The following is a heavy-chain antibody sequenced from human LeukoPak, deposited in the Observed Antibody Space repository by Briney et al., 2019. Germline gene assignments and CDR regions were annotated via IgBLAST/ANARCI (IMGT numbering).Heavy chain of an antibody. Sequence: ASVKVSCKVSGYTLTELSMHWVRQAPGKGLEWMGGFDPEDGETIYAQKFQGRVTMTEDTSTDTAYMELNSLRSDDTAVYYCATDPGEIVPAARGPRGDYCYGMDVWGQGTTVTVSS. CDR2: FDPEDGET. CDR1: GYTLTELS. D-gene: IGHD2-2*01. CDR3: ATDPGEIVPAARGPRGDYCYGMDV. V-gene: IGHV1-24*01. J-gene: IGHJ6*02.